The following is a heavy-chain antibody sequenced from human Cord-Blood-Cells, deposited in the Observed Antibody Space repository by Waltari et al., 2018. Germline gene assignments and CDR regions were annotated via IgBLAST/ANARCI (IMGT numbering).Heavy chain of an antibody. CDR1: GYTFTSYD. Sequence: QVQLVQSGAEVKKPGASVKVSCKASGYTFTSYDINLVRQATGQGLEWMGWMNPNGGNTGYAQKFQGRVTMTRNTSISTAYMELSSLRSEDTAVYYCATTLTGLRDAFDIWGQGTMVTVSS. J-gene: IGHJ3*02. CDR2: MNPNGGNT. V-gene: IGHV1-8*01. D-gene: IGHD7-27*01. CDR3: ATTLTGLRDAFDI.